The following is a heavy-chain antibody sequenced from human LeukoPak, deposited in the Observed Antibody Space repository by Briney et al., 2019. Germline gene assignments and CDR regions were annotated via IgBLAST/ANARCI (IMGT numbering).Heavy chain of an antibody. Sequence: GGSLRLSCAASGFTFSSYTMSWVRQAPGKGLEWVSSISSSSSYIYYADSVKGRFTISRDNAKNSLYLQMNSLRAEDTAVYYCARDFDGYVAGYWGQGTLVTVSS. CDR1: GFTFSSYT. J-gene: IGHJ4*02. CDR2: ISSSSSYI. D-gene: IGHD5-24*01. V-gene: IGHV3-21*01. CDR3: ARDFDGYVAGY.